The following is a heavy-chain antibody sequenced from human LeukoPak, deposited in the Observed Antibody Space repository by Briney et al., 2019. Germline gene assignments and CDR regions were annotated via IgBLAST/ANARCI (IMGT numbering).Heavy chain of an antibody. CDR1: GFTFEDYA. D-gene: IGHD3-9*01. V-gene: IGHV3-9*01. CDR3: AKGRYFDWPIDY. J-gene: IGHJ4*02. Sequence: GGSLRLSCAASGFTFEDYAMHWVRQAPRKGLEWVSGISWNSGSMGYADSVKGRFTISRDNAKNSLYLQMNSLRAEDTALYYCAKGRYFDWPIDYWGQGTLVTVSS. CDR2: ISWNSGSM.